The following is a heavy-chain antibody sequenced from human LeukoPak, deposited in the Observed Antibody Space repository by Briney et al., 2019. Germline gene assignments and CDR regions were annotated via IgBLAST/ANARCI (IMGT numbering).Heavy chain of an antibody. V-gene: IGHV4-31*11. CDR2: IYYSGST. Sequence: SETLSLTCAVSGGSISSGGYSWSWIRQHPGKGLERIGYIYYSGSTYYNPSLKSRVTISVDTSKNQFSLKLSSVTAADTAVYYCASSVGRYWFDPWGQGTLVTVSS. J-gene: IGHJ5*02. CDR1: GGSISSGGYS. CDR3: ASSVGRYWFDP. D-gene: IGHD1-14*01.